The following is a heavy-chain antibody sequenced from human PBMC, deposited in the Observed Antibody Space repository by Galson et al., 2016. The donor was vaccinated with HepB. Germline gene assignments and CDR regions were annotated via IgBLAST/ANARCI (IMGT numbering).Heavy chain of an antibody. D-gene: IGHD2-15*01. CDR2: ITRSPGAI. CDR3: AREDWGSQALLRLFDS. J-gene: IGHJ4*02. CDR1: GFTFSSYS. Sequence: SLRLSCEASGFTFSSYSMNWVRQAPGKGLEWISCITRSPGAIYYADSVKGRFTISRDNAKNSLYLQMNSLRAEDTAVYYCAREDWGSQALLRLFDSWGQGTPVTVSS. V-gene: IGHV3-48*04.